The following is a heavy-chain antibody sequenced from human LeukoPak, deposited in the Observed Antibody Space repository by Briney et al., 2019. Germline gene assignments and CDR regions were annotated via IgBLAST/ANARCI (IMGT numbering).Heavy chain of an antibody. Sequence: ASVKVSCKASGYTFTSYDITWVRQAPGQGLEWMGWISAYNGNTNYAQKLQGRVTMTTDTSTSTAYMELRSLRSDDTAVYYCAKTGYISGWYNAFDIWGQGTMVTVSS. CDR2: ISAYNGNT. CDR1: GYTFTSYD. J-gene: IGHJ3*02. D-gene: IGHD6-19*01. CDR3: AKTGYISGWYNAFDI. V-gene: IGHV1-18*01.